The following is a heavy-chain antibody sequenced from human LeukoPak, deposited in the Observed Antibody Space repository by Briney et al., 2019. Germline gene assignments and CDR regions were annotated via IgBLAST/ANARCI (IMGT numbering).Heavy chain of an antibody. V-gene: IGHV4-39*01. Sequence: SETLSLTCTVSGGSISNSSYYWGWIRQPPGKGLEWIGSIYYSGSTYYNPSLKSRVTISVDTSKNQFSLKLSSVTAADTAVYYCASLRGGKSGGLYWGQGTLVTVSS. CDR2: IYYSGST. CDR1: GGSISNSSYY. D-gene: IGHD3-10*01. J-gene: IGHJ4*02. CDR3: ASLRGGKSGGLY.